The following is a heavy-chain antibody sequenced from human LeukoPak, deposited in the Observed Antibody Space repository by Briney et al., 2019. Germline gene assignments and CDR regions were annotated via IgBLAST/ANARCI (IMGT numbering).Heavy chain of an antibody. V-gene: IGHV1-2*02. CDR2: INPNSGGT. J-gene: IGHJ4*02. CDR3: ARSPHILTGENFDY. CDR1: GYTFSDYY. D-gene: IGHD3-9*01. Sequence: ASVKVSCKASGYTFSDYYIHWVRQAPGQGLEWMGWINPNSGGTNYAQKFQGRVTMTRDTSITTAYMELSRLRFDDTALYYCARSPHILTGENFDYWGQGTLVTVSS.